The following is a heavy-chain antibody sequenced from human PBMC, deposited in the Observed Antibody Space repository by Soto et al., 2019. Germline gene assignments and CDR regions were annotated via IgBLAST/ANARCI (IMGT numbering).Heavy chain of an antibody. D-gene: IGHD3-22*01. J-gene: IGHJ4*02. CDR3: ARDIVESLDY. CDR1: GGSISSYY. Sequence: PSETLSLTCTVSGGSISSYYWSWIRQPPGKGLEWIGYIYYSGSTNYNPSLKSRVTISVDTSKNQFSLKLSSVTAADTAVYYCARDIVESLDYWGQGTLVTVSS. CDR2: IYYSGST. V-gene: IGHV4-59*01.